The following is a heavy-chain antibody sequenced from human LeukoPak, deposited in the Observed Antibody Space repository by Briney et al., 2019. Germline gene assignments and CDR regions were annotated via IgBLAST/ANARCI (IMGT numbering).Heavy chain of an antibody. D-gene: IGHD7-27*01. V-gene: IGHV3-30*18. CDR3: AEASLDTDWGVFDY. J-gene: IGHJ4*02. Sequence: GRSLRLSCAASGFTFSSYGKFWVRQAPGTGLEWVSVISYDGINKYYADSVKDRFTISRDNSKNTLYLQMNSLRAEDTAVYYCAEASLDTDWGVFDYWGQGTLVTVSS. CDR2: ISYDGINK. CDR1: GFTFSSYG.